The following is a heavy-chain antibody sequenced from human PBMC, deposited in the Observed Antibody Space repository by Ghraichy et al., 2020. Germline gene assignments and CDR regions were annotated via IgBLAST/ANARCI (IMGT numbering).Heavy chain of an antibody. CDR1: GFTFSSYA. J-gene: IGHJ4*02. V-gene: IGHV3-23*01. D-gene: IGHD2-15*01. Sequence: GGSLRLSCAASGFTFSSYAMSWVRQAPGKGLEWVSAISGSGGSTYYADSVKGRFTISRDNSKNTLYLQMNSLRAEDTAVYYCANPLSAVVAATPSHFDYWGQGTLVTVSS. CDR3: ANPLSAVVAATPSHFDY. CDR2: ISGSGGST.